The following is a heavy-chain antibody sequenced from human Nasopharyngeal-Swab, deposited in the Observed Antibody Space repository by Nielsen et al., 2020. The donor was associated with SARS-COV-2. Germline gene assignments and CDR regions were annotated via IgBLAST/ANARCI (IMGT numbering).Heavy chain of an antibody. D-gene: IGHD6-13*01. CDR2: IYYSGST. V-gene: IGHV4-39*01. CDR3: ARHVSSSWYAAVAGIRAFDY. J-gene: IGHJ4*02. Sequence: PGKGLEWIGSIYYSGSTYYNPSLKSRVTISVDTSKNRFSLKLSPVTAADTAVYYCARHVSSSWYAAVAGIRAFDYWGQGTLVTVSS.